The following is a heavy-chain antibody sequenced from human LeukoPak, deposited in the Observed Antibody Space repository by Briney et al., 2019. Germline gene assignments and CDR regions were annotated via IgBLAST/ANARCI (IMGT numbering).Heavy chain of an antibody. CDR1: GFTFSSYA. J-gene: IGHJ4*02. Sequence: GGSLRLSCAASGFTFSSYAMSWVRQAPGKGLEWVSAISGSGGSTYYADSVKGRFTISRDNSKNTLYLQMNSLRAEDTAVYYCAKDLVRSYYDSSPHYFDYWGQGTLVTVSS. D-gene: IGHD3-22*01. CDR3: AKDLVRSYYDSSPHYFDY. CDR2: ISGSGGST. V-gene: IGHV3-23*01.